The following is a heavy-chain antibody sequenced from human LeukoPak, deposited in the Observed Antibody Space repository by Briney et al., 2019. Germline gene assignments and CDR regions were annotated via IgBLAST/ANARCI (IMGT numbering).Heavy chain of an antibody. CDR3: AKDLSSAITSDLVLDV. V-gene: IGHV3-9*01. CDR2: ITWNRDNI. CDR1: GFTFDDYA. D-gene: IGHD3-22*01. Sequence: GRSLRLSCAASGFTFDDYAMHWVRQAPGKGLEWVSGITWNRDNIGYGDSVKGRFTISRDNVKNALYLQMNSLRPEDTALYCCAKDLSSAITSDLVLDVWGQGTTVIVSS. J-gene: IGHJ6*02.